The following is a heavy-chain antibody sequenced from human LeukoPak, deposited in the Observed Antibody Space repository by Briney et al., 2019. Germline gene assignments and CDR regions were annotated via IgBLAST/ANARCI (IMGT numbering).Heavy chain of an antibody. D-gene: IGHD5-24*01. CDR1: GATFSGYH. CDR3: ARGFLRWLQLAAFDI. Sequence: SETLSLTCAVSGATFSGYHGSWIRQPPGRGLEWIGEIDLGGSTNYNASLKSRVNILPDASKNQFTLVLNSVTAADTGVYYCARGFLRWLQLAAFDIWGQGTMVSVSS. CDR2: IDLGGST. V-gene: IGHV4-34*01. J-gene: IGHJ3*02.